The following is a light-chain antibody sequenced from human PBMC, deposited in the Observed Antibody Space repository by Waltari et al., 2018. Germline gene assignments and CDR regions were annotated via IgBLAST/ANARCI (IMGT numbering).Light chain of an antibody. CDR3: QQRSNWPPLT. Sequence: EIVLTQSPATLSLSPGERATLSCRASQSVSSYLAWYQQKPGQAPRLLIYDASNRATAIPARFSGSVSVTDFTLTISGLEPEDFAVYYCQQRSNWPPLTFGGGTKVEIK. CDR1: QSVSSY. V-gene: IGKV3-11*01. CDR2: DAS. J-gene: IGKJ4*01.